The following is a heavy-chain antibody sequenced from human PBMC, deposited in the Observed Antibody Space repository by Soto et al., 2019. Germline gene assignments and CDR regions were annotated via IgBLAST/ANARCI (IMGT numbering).Heavy chain of an antibody. D-gene: IGHD6-13*01. CDR1: GGSMRNYF. J-gene: IGHJ4*02. CDR2: LHYSGTT. Sequence: SETLSLTCTVSGGSMRNYFWTWIRQPPGKGLVWIGYLHYSGTTTFFPSYNPSLSRRVTISEDTSKNQFSLKLLSVTTADTAVYFCAAGEASSRNLAPYYLDFWGQGTLVTVSS. CDR3: AAGEASSRNLAPYYLDF. V-gene: IGHV4-59*01.